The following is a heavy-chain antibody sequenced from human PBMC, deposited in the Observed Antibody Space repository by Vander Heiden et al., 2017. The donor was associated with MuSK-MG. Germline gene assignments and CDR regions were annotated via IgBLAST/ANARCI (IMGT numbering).Heavy chain of an antibody. Sequence: QVPLVESWGRLVKPRRSFSLTWPAYGLTFSYSSLSWIRQAPGRRLEWVSYLSSSSSYTNNADSVKGRFTISRDNAKHSLYLQMNSLRAEDTAVYYCARGVENFDYWGQGTLVTVSS. J-gene: IGHJ4*02. CDR1: GLTFSYSS. D-gene: IGHD2-15*01. CDR3: ARGVENFDY. V-gene: IGHV3-11*05. CDR2: LSSSSSYT.